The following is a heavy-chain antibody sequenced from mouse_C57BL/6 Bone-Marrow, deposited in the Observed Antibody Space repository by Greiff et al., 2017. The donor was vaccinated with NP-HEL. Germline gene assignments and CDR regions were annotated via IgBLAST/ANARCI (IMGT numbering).Heavy chain of an antibody. J-gene: IGHJ4*01. V-gene: IGHV1-69*01. D-gene: IGHD2-10*01. CDR2: IDPSDSYT. CDR1: GYTFTSYW. CDR3: ARDLLYAMDY. Sequence: QLQQPGAELVMPGASVKLSCKASGYTFTSYWMHWVKQRPGQGLEWIGEIDPSDSYTNYNQKFKGKSTLTVDKSSSTAYMQLSSLTSEDSAVYYCARDLLYAMDYWGQGTSVTVSS.